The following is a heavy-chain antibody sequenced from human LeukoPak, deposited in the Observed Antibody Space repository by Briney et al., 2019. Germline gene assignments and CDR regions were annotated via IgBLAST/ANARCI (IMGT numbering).Heavy chain of an antibody. J-gene: IGHJ4*02. CDR1: GVTLSNYA. D-gene: IGHD5-18*01. Sequence: PGGSLRLSCVASGVTLSNYAMSWARQAPGKGLEWVSGISSSGSGGNTYYADSVKGRFTISRDNSKNTLYLQMNSLRAEDTAVYYCVKDLDRYSYGQIPDYWGQGTLVTVSS. V-gene: IGHV3-23*01. CDR2: ISSSGSGGNT. CDR3: VKDLDRYSYGQIPDY.